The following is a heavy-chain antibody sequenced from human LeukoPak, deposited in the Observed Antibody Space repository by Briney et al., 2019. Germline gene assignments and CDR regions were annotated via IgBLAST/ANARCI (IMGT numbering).Heavy chain of an antibody. V-gene: IGHV3-23*01. CDR1: EFTFSSYG. Sequence: GGSLRLSCAASEFTFSSYGMSWVRQAPGKGLEWVSSISGSGGSTQYADSVQGRFAISRDNSKNTLYLQMNSLRAEDTAVYYCAKGRLLAARPGTDYWGQGTLVTVSS. D-gene: IGHD6-6*01. J-gene: IGHJ4*02. CDR2: ISGSGGST. CDR3: AKGRLLAARPGTDY.